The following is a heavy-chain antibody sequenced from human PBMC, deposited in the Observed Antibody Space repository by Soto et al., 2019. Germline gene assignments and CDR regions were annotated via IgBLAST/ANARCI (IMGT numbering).Heavy chain of an antibody. V-gene: IGHV4-31*03. D-gene: IGHD3-9*01. CDR3: ARGLTLDFGH. CDR2: ISDSGST. CDR1: GSSINNSGYY. Sequence: QVQLQASGPGLVKPSQTLSLTCTVPGSSINNSGYYWSWIRQYPGKGLGWIGYISDSGSTYYNPSLKSRVSIEVDRSKNQFSLRLTSVTVADPAVYYCARGLTLDFGHWGQGILVTVSS. J-gene: IGHJ4*02.